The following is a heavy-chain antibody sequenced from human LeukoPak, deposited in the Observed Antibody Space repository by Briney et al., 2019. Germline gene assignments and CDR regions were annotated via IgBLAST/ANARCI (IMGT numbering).Heavy chain of an antibody. D-gene: IGHD3-22*01. CDR1: GFTFSSYA. CDR3: AKDRDYYDSSGSLDY. Sequence: GGSLRLSCAASGFTFSSYAMSWVRQAPGKGLEWVSAISGSGGSTYYADSVKGRFTISRDNFKNTLYLQMNSLRAEDTAVYYCAKDRDYYDSSGSLDYWGQGTLVSVSS. CDR2: ISGSGGST. V-gene: IGHV3-23*01. J-gene: IGHJ4*02.